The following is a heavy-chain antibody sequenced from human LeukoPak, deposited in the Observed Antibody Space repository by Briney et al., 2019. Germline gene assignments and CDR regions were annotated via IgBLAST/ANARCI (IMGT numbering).Heavy chain of an antibody. CDR2: IYYSGST. CDR1: GGSIISYY. D-gene: IGHD1-26*01. J-gene: IGHJ6*03. V-gene: IGHV4-59*01. Sequence: SETLSLTCTVSGGSIISYYWSWIRQPPGKGLEWIGYIYYSGSTNYNPSLKSRVTISVDTSKNQFSLKLSPVTAADTAVYYCARGGSYLYYYYYMDVWGKGTTVTVSS. CDR3: ARGGSYLYYYYYMDV.